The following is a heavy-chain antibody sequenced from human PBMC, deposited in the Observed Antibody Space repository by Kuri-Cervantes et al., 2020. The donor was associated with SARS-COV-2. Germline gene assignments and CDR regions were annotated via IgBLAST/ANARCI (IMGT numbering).Heavy chain of an antibody. CDR2: MNPNSGNT. CDR3: ARAPSWNGAYYYMDV. Sequence: ASVKVSCKASGYTFTNSDINWVRQATGQGLEWMGWMNPNSGNTGYAQKFQGRVTMTKNTSVNTAYMELSSFRSEDTAVYYCARAPSWNGAYYYMDVWGEGTTVTVSS. J-gene: IGHJ6*03. CDR1: GYTFTNSD. D-gene: IGHD1-1*01. V-gene: IGHV1-8*02.